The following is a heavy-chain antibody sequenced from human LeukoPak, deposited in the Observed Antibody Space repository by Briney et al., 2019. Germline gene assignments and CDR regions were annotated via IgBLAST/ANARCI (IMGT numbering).Heavy chain of an antibody. V-gene: IGHV3-23*01. Sequence: PGGSLRLSCAASGFTFSSYAMSRVRQAPGKGLEWVSAISGSGGSTYYADSVKGRFTISRDNSKNTLYLQMNSLRAGDTAVYYCAKSPEGYCSGGSCYSRYYYGMDVWGQGTTVTVSS. CDR3: AKSPEGYCSGGSCYSRYYYGMDV. CDR2: ISGSGGST. CDR1: GFTFSSYA. D-gene: IGHD2-15*01. J-gene: IGHJ6*02.